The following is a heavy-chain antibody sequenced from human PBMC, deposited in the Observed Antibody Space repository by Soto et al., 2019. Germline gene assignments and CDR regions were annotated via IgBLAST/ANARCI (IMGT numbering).Heavy chain of an antibody. V-gene: IGHV4-39*01. Sequence: SETLSLTCTVSGGSVSNSNYYWGWIRQSPGKGLEWIGSVYYRGRSYSKSSVRSRVTISVDTSKNQFSLNLNSVTASDTAVYYCVSQRTSVLTQAYFDYWGPGALVTVSS. D-gene: IGHD2-8*01. CDR2: VYYRGRS. CDR1: GGSVSNSNYY. CDR3: VSQRTSVLTQAYFDY. J-gene: IGHJ4*02.